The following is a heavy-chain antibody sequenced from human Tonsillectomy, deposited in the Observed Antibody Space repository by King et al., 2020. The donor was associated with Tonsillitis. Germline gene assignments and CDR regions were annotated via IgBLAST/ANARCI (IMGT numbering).Heavy chain of an antibody. CDR2: IIPIFGKT. Sequence: VQLVESGAEVKQPGSSVKVSCKAAGGTFSSHIITWVRQAPGQGLAWMGGIIPIFGKTYSAEKFQGRVTITADESTRTAYMELGSLRFDDTAVYYCARGLFITIFGVVTPSTLDYWGQGTLVTVSS. J-gene: IGHJ4*02. V-gene: IGHV1-69*01. D-gene: IGHD3-3*01. CDR3: ARGLFITIFGVVTPSTLDY. CDR1: GGTFSSHI.